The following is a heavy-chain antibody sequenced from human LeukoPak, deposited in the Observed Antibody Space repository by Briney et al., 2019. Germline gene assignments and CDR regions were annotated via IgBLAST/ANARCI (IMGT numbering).Heavy chain of an antibody. D-gene: IGHD3-16*02. V-gene: IGHV3-33*01. CDR3: ARDHPWGRRLGELSLFFDY. J-gene: IGHJ4*02. CDR1: GFTFSSYG. CDR2: IWYDGSNK. Sequence: PGRSLRLSCAASGFTFSSYGMHWVRQAPGKGLEWVAVIWYDGSNKYYADSVKGRFTISRDNSKNTLYLQMNSLRAEDTAVYYCARDHPWGRRLGELSLFFDYWGQGTLVTVSS.